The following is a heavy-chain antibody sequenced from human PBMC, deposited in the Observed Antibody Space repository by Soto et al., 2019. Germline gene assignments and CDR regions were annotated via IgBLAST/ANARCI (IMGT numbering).Heavy chain of an antibody. J-gene: IGHJ6*02. V-gene: IGHV4-34*01. D-gene: IGHD6-6*01. CDR2: INHSGST. Sequence: SETLSLTCAVYGGSFSGYYWSWIRQPPGKELEWIGEINHSGSTNYNPSLKSRVTISVDTSKNQFSLKLSSVTAADTAVYYCAREYSSSAGGTFYYYYGMDVWGQGTTVTVSS. CDR1: GGSFSGYY. CDR3: AREYSSSAGGTFYYYYGMDV.